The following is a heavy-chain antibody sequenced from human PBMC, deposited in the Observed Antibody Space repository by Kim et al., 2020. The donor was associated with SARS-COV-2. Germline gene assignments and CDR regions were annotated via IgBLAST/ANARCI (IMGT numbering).Heavy chain of an antibody. CDR3: ARDAAYSRSWYGY. CDR1: PTSIQTSPHH. CDR2: IYYSGST. V-gene: IGHV4-39*02. Sequence: SETLSLTCPAQPTSIQTSPHHSGWARPAPGKAPQWIGSIYYSGSTHSNPSLQSPVTISVDTSKNQCSLKPSSVTVAATVSYSCARDAAYSRSWYGYWG. J-gene: IGHJ6*01. D-gene: IGHD6-13*01.